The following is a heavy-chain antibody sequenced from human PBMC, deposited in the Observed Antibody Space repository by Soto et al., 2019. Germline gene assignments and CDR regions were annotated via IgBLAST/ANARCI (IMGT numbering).Heavy chain of an antibody. CDR2: IFSNDEK. V-gene: IGHV2-26*01. CDR3: ALSLIAVAGTRDY. J-gene: IGHJ4*02. CDR1: GFSLSNARMG. D-gene: IGHD6-19*01. Sequence: QVTLKESGPVLVKPTETLTLTCTVSGFSLSNARMGVSWIRQPPGKALEWLAHIFSNDEKSYSTSLKSRLTISKDTSKSQVVLTMTNMDPVDTATYYCALSLIAVAGTRDYWGQGTLVTVSS.